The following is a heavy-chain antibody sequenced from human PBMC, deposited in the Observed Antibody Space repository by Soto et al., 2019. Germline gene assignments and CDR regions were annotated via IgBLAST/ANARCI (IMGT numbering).Heavy chain of an antibody. CDR3: ATSMVRGVIHPTYYYGMDV. Sequence: GASVKVSCKASGGTFSGYAISWVRQAPGQGLKWMGGIIPIFGTANYAQKFQGRVTITADESTSTAYMELSSLRSEDTAVYYCATSMVRGVIHPTYYYGMDVWGQGTTVTVS. V-gene: IGHV1-69*13. CDR1: GGTFSGYA. J-gene: IGHJ6*02. D-gene: IGHD3-10*01. CDR2: IIPIFGTA.